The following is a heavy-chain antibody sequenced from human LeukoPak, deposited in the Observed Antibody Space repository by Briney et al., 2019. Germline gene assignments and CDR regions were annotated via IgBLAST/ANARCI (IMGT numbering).Heavy chain of an antibody. CDR1: GFTFSSYA. D-gene: IGHD3-9*01. CDR3: ARGVNYDILSGYSPLPGY. CDR2: IYSGGTT. J-gene: IGHJ4*02. V-gene: IGHV3-53*01. Sequence: GGSLRLSCAASGFTFSSYAMSWVRQAPGKGLEWVSVIYSGGTTYYADSVKGRFTISRDNSKNTLYLQMNSLRAEDTAMYYCARGVNYDILSGYSPLPGYWGQGTLVTVSS.